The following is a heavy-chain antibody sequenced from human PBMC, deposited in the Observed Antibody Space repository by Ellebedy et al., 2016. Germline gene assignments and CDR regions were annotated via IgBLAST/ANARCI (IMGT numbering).Heavy chain of an antibody. D-gene: IGHD6-19*01. J-gene: IGHJ4*02. CDR2: INPSGGST. V-gene: IGHV1-46*01. CDR1: GYTFTSYY. Sequence: ASVKVSCKASGYTFTSYYMHWVRQAPGQGLEWMGIINPSGGSTSYAQKFQGRVTMTRDTSTSTVYMELSSLRSEDTAVYYCARAHNYIMYSSGWYISDYWGQGTLVIVSS. CDR3: ARAHNYIMYSSGWYISDY.